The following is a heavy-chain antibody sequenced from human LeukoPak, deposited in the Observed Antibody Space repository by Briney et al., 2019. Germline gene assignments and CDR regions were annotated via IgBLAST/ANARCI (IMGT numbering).Heavy chain of an antibody. V-gene: IGHV3-11*01. CDR3: ARGGSYYTNWFDP. Sequence: GGSLRLSCAASGFTFSDYYMSWIRQAPGKGLEGLSYISSSRSTIYYADSVKGRFTISRDNAKNSLYLQMNSLRAEDTAVYYCARGGSYYTNWFDPRGQGTLLTVSS. J-gene: IGHJ5*02. CDR2: ISSSRSTI. CDR1: GFTFSDYY. D-gene: IGHD1-26*01.